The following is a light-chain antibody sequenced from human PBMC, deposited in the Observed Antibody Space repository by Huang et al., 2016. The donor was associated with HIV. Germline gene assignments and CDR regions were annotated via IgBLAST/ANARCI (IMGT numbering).Light chain of an antibody. CDR2: MIS. V-gene: IGKV1-5*03. CDR1: QNISSW. Sequence: DIQMTQSPSTLSAFVGDRLTTTCRASQNISSWLAWYQQKPGKAPRLLIYMISSLESGVPSRFSGSGSGTEFTLTISSLQPDDIGTYYCQYGETFGQGSKVEVK. CDR3: QYGET. J-gene: IGKJ1*01.